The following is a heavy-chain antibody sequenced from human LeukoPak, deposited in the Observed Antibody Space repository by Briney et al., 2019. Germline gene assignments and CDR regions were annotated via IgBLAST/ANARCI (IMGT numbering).Heavy chain of an antibody. CDR1: GFTFSGYH. CDR2: ISSNGRYI. J-gene: IGHJ4*02. Sequence: PGGSLRLSCAASGFTFSGYHMNWVRQAPGKGLEGVSSISSNGRYIYYADSVKGRFTISRDNAKNSLYLQMNSLRAEDTAVYYCARGATYYDILTGISPFNYFDYWGQGTLVTVSS. V-gene: IGHV3-21*01. D-gene: IGHD3-9*01. CDR3: ARGATYYDILTGISPFNYFDY.